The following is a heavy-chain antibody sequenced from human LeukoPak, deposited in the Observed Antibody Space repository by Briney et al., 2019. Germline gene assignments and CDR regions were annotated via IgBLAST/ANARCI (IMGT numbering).Heavy chain of an antibody. CDR1: GGTFSSYA. J-gene: IGHJ5*02. D-gene: IGHD5-24*01. Sequence: ASVKVSCKASGGTFSSYAVSWVRQAPGQGLEWMGGIIPIFGTANYAQKFQGRVTITTDESTSTAYMELSSLRSEDTAVYYCAREMTTRGANWFDPWGQGTLVTVSS. V-gene: IGHV1-69*05. CDR2: IIPIFGTA. CDR3: AREMTTRGANWFDP.